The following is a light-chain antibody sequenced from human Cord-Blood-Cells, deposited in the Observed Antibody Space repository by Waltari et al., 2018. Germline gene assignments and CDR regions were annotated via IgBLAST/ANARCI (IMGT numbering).Light chain of an antibody. Sequence: EIVLTQSPATLSLSPGERATLPCRASQSVSSYLAWYQQKPGQAPRLLIYDASTRATGIPARCSGSGSGTDFTLTISSLEPEDFAVYYCQQRSNWPTFGGGTKVEIK. CDR3: QQRSNWPT. CDR1: QSVSSY. CDR2: DAS. V-gene: IGKV3-11*01. J-gene: IGKJ4*01.